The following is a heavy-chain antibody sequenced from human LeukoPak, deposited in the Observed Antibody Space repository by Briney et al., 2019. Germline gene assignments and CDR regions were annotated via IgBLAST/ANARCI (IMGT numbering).Heavy chain of an antibody. CDR1: GFTFSSYA. J-gene: IGHJ4*02. CDR2: ISGSGGST. CDR3: AKRAVAGIAVAGYFDY. V-gene: IGHV3-23*01. Sequence: PGGSLRLSCAASGFTFSSYAMSWVRQAPGKGPEWVSAISGSGGSTYYADSVKGRFTISRDNSKNTLYLQMNSLRAEDTAVYYCAKRAVAGIAVAGYFDYWGQGTLVTVSS. D-gene: IGHD6-19*01.